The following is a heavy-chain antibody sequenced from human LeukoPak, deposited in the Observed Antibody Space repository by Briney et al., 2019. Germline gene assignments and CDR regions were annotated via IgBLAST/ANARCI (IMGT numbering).Heavy chain of an antibody. CDR3: ARDAVDTANAV. CDR2: INSDGSIT. J-gene: IGHJ6*02. D-gene: IGHD5-18*01. Sequence: GGSLRLSCAASGFTFTAYWMHWVRQAPGKGLVWVSHINSDGSITSYADSVKGRFTISRDNAKNTLYLQMNSLRAEDTAVYYCARDAVDTANAVWGQGTTVTVSS. V-gene: IGHV3-74*01. CDR1: GFTFTAYW.